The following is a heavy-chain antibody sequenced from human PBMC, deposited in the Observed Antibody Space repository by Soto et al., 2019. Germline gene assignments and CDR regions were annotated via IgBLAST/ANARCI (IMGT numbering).Heavy chain of an antibody. D-gene: IGHD2-8*02. J-gene: IGHJ4*02. Sequence: QVQLQQWGAGLLKPSETLSLTCAVYGGSFSGYYWSWIRQPPGKGLQWIGEINQSGSTKYTPSFNRRVSISADTSKNQFSLKLTSVTAADTAIYYCVVGYYFDNWGQGTLATVAS. CDR1: GGSFSGYY. CDR2: INQSGST. V-gene: IGHV4-34*02. CDR3: VVGYYFDN.